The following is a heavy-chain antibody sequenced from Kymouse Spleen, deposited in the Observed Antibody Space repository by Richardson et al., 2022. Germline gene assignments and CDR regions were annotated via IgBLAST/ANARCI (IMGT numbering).Heavy chain of an antibody. V-gene: IGHV3-9*01. CDR3: AKDMGLWFGEFSFDY. Sequence: EVQLVESGGGLVQPGRSLRLSCAASGFTFDDYAMHWVRQAPGKGLEWVSGISWNSGSIGYADSVKGRFTISRDNAKNSLYLQMNSLRAEDTALYYCAKDMGLWFGEFSFDYWGQGTLVTVSS. D-gene: IGHD3-10*01. CDR1: GFTFDDYA. J-gene: IGHJ4*02. CDR2: ISWNSGSI.